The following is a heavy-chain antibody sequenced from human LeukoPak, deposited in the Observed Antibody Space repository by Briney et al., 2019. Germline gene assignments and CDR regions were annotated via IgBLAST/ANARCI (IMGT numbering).Heavy chain of an antibody. V-gene: IGHV1-2*02. CDR1: GYTFTGYY. CDR2: INPNSGGT. D-gene: IGHD6-13*01. J-gene: IGHJ4*02. Sequence: ASVKVSCKASGYTFTGYYMHWVRQAPGQGLEWMGWINPNSGGTNYAQKFQGRVTMTRDTSISTAYMELSRLRSDGTAVYYCARPYSSSWYSFDYWGQGTLVTVSS. CDR3: ARPYSSSWYSFDY.